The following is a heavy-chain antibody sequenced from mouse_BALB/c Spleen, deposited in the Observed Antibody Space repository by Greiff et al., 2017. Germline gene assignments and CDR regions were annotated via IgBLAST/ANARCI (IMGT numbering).Heavy chain of an antibody. CDR2: IWAGGST. CDR1: GFSLTSYG. CDR3: ARSPLMITTGAWFAY. D-gene: IGHD2-4*01. J-gene: IGHJ3*01. V-gene: IGHV2-9*02. Sequence: QGQLKQSGPGLVAPSQSLSITCTVSGFSLTSYGVHWVRQPPGKGLEWLGVIWAGGSTNYNSALMSRLSISKDNSKSQVFLKMNSLQTDDTAMYYCARSPLMITTGAWFAYWGQGTLVTVSA.